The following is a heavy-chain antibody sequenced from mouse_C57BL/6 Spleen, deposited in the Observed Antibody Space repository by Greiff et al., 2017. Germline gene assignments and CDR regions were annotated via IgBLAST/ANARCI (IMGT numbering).Heavy chain of an antibody. D-gene: IGHD1-1*02. CDR2: IYPGDGDT. CDR1: GYTFTDYW. V-gene: IGHV1-80*01. CDR3: AREVVDGSMDY. J-gene: IGHJ4*01. Sequence: VQLQQSGAELVKPGASVKISCKASGYTFTDYWLNWVKQRHGKSLEWIGQIYPGDGDTSYNGKFKGKATLTADKSASTAYMQLSSLTSEDSAVYMSAREVVDGSMDYWGQGTTVTVSS.